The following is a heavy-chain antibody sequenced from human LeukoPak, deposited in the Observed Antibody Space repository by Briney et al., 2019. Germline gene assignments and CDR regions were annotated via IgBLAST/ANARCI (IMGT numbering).Heavy chain of an antibody. V-gene: IGHV3-23*01. J-gene: IGHJ4*02. Sequence: GGSLRLSCAASGFTFSSYAMSWVRQAPGKGLEWVSAISGSGGSTYYADSVKGRFTISRDNSKYTLYLQMNSLRAEDTAVYYCAKALGYCSSTSCYPLFDYWGQGTLVTVSS. CDR2: ISGSGGST. CDR3: AKALGYCSSTSCYPLFDY. D-gene: IGHD2-2*01. CDR1: GFTFSSYA.